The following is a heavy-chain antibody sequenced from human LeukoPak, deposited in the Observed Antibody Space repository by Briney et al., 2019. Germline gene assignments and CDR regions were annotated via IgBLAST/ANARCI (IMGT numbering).Heavy chain of an antibody. J-gene: IGHJ5*02. Sequence: GGSLRLSCAASGFTFSSYSMNWVRQAPGKGLEWVSSISSSTSYIYYADSVEGRFTISRDNAKNSLYLQMNSLRAEDTAVYYCARAVTGIGFDPWGQGTLVTVSS. CDR3: ARAVTGIGFDP. D-gene: IGHD6-19*01. V-gene: IGHV3-21*01. CDR2: ISSSTSYI. CDR1: GFTFSSYS.